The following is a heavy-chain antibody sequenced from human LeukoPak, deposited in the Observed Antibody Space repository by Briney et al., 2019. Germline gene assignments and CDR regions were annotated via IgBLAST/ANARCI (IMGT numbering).Heavy chain of an antibody. CDR1: GYTFTSYA. D-gene: IGHD4-17*01. V-gene: IGHV1-18*01. Sequence: ASVKVSCKTFGYTFTSYAISWVRQAPGQGLEWMGWIITYNGNTYYSQKLQGRVTMTTDTSTSTAYMELRSLRSDDTAVYFCAKTTVTSEEYFYYYMDVWGKGTTVTVSS. J-gene: IGHJ6*03. CDR3: AKTTVTSEEYFYYYMDV. CDR2: IITYNGNT.